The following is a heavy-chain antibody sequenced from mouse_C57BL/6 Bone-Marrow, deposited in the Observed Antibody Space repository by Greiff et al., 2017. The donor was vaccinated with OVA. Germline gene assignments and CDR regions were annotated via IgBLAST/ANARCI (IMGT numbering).Heavy chain of an antibody. D-gene: IGHD4-1*01. J-gene: IGHJ2*01. Sequence: EVMLVESGGGLVKPGGSLTLSCAASGFTFSDYGMHWVRQAPEKGLEWVAYISSGRSPIYSADTVQGRFTISSDNAKHNLFLQRTSRRSDDTAMYYCARWEYFDYWVQGTTLTVSS. CDR1: GFTFSDYG. CDR2: ISSGRSPI. V-gene: IGHV5-17*01. CDR3: ARWEYFDY.